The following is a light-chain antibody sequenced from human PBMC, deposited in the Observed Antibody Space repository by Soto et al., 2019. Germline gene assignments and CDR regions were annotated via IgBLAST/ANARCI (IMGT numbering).Light chain of an antibody. CDR2: DDN. CDR3: GSWDSRLSAYV. J-gene: IGLJ1*01. Sequence: QSVLTQPPSVSAAPGQKVTISCSGSSSNIGGNSVSWYQQLPGTAPKLLIYDDNKRPSGIPDRFSGSKSGTSATLGITGFQTGDEADYYCGSWDSRLSAYVFGHGTTFTV. V-gene: IGLV1-51*01. CDR1: SSNIGGNS.